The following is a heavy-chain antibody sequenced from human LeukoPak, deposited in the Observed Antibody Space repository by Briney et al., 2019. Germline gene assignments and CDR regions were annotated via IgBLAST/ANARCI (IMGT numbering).Heavy chain of an antibody. V-gene: IGHV3-48*02. D-gene: IGHD2-15*01. CDR2: ISSSSSTI. Sequence: PGGSLRLSCAASGFTLSDYYMNWVRQAPGMGLEWVSYISSSSSTIYYADSLQGRFTISRDNAKNSLSLQMNSLRDEDTAVYYCARVRGYCSGGHCLDAFDIWGQGTMVTVSS. CDR3: ARVRGYCSGGHCLDAFDI. CDR1: GFTLSDYY. J-gene: IGHJ3*02.